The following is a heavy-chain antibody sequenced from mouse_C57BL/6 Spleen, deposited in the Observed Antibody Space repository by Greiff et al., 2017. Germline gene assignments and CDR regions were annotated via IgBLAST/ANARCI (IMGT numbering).Heavy chain of an antibody. V-gene: IGHV1-82*01. D-gene: IGHD2-4*01. Sequence: VQLQQSGPELVKPGASVKISCKASGYAFSSSWMNWVKQRPGKGLEWIGRIYPGDGDTNSNGKFKGKATLTADKSSSTAYMQLSSLTAEDSAVYFCARRDDDRKDYAMDYWGQGTSVTVSS. CDR2: IYPGDGDT. CDR1: GYAFSSSW. J-gene: IGHJ4*01. CDR3: ARRDDDRKDYAMDY.